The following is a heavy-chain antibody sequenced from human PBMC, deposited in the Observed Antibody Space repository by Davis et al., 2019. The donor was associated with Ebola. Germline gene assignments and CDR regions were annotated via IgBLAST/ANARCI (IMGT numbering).Heavy chain of an antibody. V-gene: IGHV1-46*01. CDR2: INPNSGNT. D-gene: IGHD3-9*01. Sequence: AASVKVSCKASGYTFTSNYIHWVRQAPGQGLEWMGVINPNSGNTNYAQKFQGRVTMTRDTSTSTVFMELSSLRSEDTAVYYCARARMLTGYYNVPLDYWGQGTLVTVSS. CDR1: GYTFTSNY. CDR3: ARARMLTGYYNVPLDY. J-gene: IGHJ4*02.